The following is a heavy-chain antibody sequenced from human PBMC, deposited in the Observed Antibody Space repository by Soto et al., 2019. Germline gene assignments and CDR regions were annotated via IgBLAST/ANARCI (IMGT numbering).Heavy chain of an antibody. CDR3: ARGQVVPAQH. V-gene: IGHV4-30-2*01. CDR1: GGSISSGGYS. CDR2: IYHSGST. Sequence: QLQLQESGSGLVKPSQTLSLTCAVSGGSISSGGYSWSWIRQPPGKGLEWIGYIYHSGSTYYNPSLXRXVXIXXDRAKNQFSLKLSSVTAADTAVYYCARGQVVPAQHWRQGTLVTVSS. D-gene: IGHD2-15*01. J-gene: IGHJ4*02.